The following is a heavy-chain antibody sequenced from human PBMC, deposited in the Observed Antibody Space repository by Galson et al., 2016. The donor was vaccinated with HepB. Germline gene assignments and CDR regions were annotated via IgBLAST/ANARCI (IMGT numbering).Heavy chain of an antibody. V-gene: IGHV1-18*01. CDR2: ISTYDGDT. D-gene: IGHD2-8*01. J-gene: IGHJ4*02. Sequence: SVKVSCKASGYTFTSYGISWVRQAPGQGLEWMGWISTYDGDTNYAQNLQGRVTMTRNTSISTAYMELSSLRSEDTAVYYCAILTALDSWGQGTLVTVSS. CDR1: GYTFTSYG. CDR3: AILTALDS.